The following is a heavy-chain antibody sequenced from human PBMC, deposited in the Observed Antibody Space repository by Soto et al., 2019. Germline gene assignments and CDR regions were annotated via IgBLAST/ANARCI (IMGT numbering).Heavy chain of an antibody. CDR1: GFTFTSSA. V-gene: IGHV1-58*01. CDR2: IVVGSGNT. J-gene: IGHJ6*02. Sequence: SVKVSCKASGFTFTSSAVQWVRQARGQRLEWIGWIVVGSGNTNYAQKFQERVTITRDMSTSTAYMELSSLRSEDTAVYYCAADHSLYCSSTTSYTNYYYYGMDVWGQGTTVTVSS. CDR3: AADHSLYCSSTTSYTNYYYYGMDV. D-gene: IGHD2-2*02.